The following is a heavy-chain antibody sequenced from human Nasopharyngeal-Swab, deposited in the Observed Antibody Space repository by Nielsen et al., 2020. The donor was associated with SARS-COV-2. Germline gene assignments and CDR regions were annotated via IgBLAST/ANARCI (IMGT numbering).Heavy chain of an antibody. CDR1: GFTFSNVA. CDR2: ISYDGSSK. CDR3: ARAYTNNGWGHFDH. J-gene: IGHJ4*02. Sequence: GESMKISCAASGFTFSNVAMHWVRQATGKGLEWVAVISYDGSSKYDADSVRGRFTVSRDNSINTLYLQMSSLKVEDTAVYYCARAYTNNGWGHFDHWGQGTLVTVSS. D-gene: IGHD6-19*01. V-gene: IGHV3-30-3*01.